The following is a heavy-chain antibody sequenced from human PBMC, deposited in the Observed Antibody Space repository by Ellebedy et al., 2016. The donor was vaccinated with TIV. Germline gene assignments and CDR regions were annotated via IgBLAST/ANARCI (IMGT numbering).Heavy chain of an antibody. CDR3: AKQGYEDY. CDR1: GFTFSSYG. V-gene: IGHV3-33*06. CDR2: IWYDGGNK. D-gene: IGHD5-12*01. Sequence: PGGSLRLSCAASGFTFSSYGMHWVRQAPGKGLEWVAVIWYDGGNKYYAHSVKGRFTISRDNSKNTLYLQMNSLRAEDTAVYYCAKQGYEDYWGQGTLVTVSS. J-gene: IGHJ4*02.